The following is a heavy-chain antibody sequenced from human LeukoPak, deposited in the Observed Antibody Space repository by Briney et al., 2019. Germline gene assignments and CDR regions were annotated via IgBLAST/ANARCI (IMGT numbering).Heavy chain of an antibody. CDR2: IHYSGST. CDR3: ARHLRYCSGGSCSTRYFDL. Sequence: KPSQTLSLTCTVSGGSISSYYWSWIRQPPGKGLEWIGYIHYSGSTNYNPSLKSRVTISVDTSKNQFSLKLSSVTAADTAVYYCARHLRYCSGGSCSTRYFDLWGRGTLVTVSS. J-gene: IGHJ2*01. CDR1: GGSISSYY. V-gene: IGHV4-59*08. D-gene: IGHD2-15*01.